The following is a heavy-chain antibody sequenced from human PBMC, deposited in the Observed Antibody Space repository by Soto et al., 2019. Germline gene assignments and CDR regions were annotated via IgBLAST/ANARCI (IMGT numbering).Heavy chain of an antibody. J-gene: IGHJ4*02. CDR3: ARAIGPTLFDY. V-gene: IGHV3-13*04. CDR1: GFTFSSYD. CDR2: IGTTGDK. Sequence: EVQLVESGGGLVQPGGSLRLSCSASGFTFSSYDMHWVRQGTGKGLEWVSAIGTTGDKYYAASVKGRFTISRKNAKNSLYLQMNSLRAVDTAIYFCARAIGPTLFDYWAQGTLVPVSS. D-gene: IGHD3-22*01.